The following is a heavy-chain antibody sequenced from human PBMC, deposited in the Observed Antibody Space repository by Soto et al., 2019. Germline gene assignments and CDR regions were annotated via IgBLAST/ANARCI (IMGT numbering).Heavy chain of an antibody. J-gene: IGHJ6*02. CDR1: GDSFSNYY. CDR3: ARDDFGSAGMDV. Sequence: QVQLQESGPGLLKPSETLSLTCTVSGDSFSNYYWSWIRQPAGKGLEWIGRIYPSGTTNYNPSLKSRLTMSRDTSKNQFSLGLRSVTAADTAVYFCARDDFGSAGMDVWGQGTTVTVSS. D-gene: IGHD3-10*01. CDR2: IYPSGTT. V-gene: IGHV4-4*07.